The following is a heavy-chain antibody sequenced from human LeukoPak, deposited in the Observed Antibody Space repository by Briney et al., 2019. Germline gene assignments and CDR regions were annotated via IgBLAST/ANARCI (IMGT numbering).Heavy chain of an antibody. CDR3: AREGSGGRYYYYMDV. Sequence: SVKVSCKASGGTFSSYTISCVRQAPGQGLEWMGRIIPILGIANYAQKFQGRVTITAEKSTSTAYMELSSLRSEDTAVYYCAREGSGGRYYYYMDVWGKGTTVTVSS. J-gene: IGHJ6*03. CDR1: GGTFSSYT. V-gene: IGHV1-69*04. CDR2: IIPILGIA. D-gene: IGHD3-16*01.